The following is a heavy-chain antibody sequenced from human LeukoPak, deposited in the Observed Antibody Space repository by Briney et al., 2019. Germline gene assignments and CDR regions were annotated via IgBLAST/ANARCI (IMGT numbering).Heavy chain of an antibody. Sequence: SETLSLACTVSGYSIGNGYFWGWIRQPPGKGLEWIGNIYRTGTTFQNPSLQSRVSMSVDTSKNTFSLNLKSVTAADTAVYYCARGRGYTGSYFRFDYWGQGTLVTVSS. CDR2: IYRTGTT. J-gene: IGHJ4*02. CDR3: ARGRGYTGSYFRFDY. D-gene: IGHD1-26*01. CDR1: GYSIGNGYF. V-gene: IGHV4-38-2*02.